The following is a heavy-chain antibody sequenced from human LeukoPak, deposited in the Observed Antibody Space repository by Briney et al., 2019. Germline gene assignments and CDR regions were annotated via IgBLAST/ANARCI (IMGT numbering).Heavy chain of an antibody. CDR1: GYTFTGYY. J-gene: IGHJ5*02. CDR3: ARGVRYFDWLYQSFWFDP. Sequence: ASAKVSCKTSGYTFTGYYMHWVRQAPGQGLEWMGWINPNSGGTNYAQKFQGRVTMTRDTSISTAYMELSRLRSDDTAVYYCARGVRYFDWLYQSFWFDPWGQGTLVTVSS. V-gene: IGHV1-2*02. CDR2: INPNSGGT. D-gene: IGHD3-9*01.